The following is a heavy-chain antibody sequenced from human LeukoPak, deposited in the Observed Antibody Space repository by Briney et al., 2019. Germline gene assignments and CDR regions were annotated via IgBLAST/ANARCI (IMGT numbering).Heavy chain of an antibody. D-gene: IGHD2-8*01. V-gene: IGHV3-33*06. CDR3: AKDMGLISDY. Sequence: SGGSLRLSCAASGFTFCRYGQHWVRQAPGEGLEWVADIWYYGSHKYYADSVKGRFTISRDHSNNTMYMQMNSLRAEDTAVYYCAKDMGLISDYWGQGTLVTGSS. J-gene: IGHJ4*02. CDR2: IWYYGSHK. CDR1: GFTFCRYG.